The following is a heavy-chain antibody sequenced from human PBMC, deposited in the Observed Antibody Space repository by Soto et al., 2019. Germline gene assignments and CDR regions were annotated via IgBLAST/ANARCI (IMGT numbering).Heavy chain of an antibody. CDR2: IYHSGNT. Sequence: SETLSLTCTVSGGSISSGGYYWSWIRQHPGKGLEWIGYIYHSGNTYYNPSLKSRVTISVDTSENHFSLKLSSVTAADTAVYYCASLPTLYYHGIDVWGQGTTVTVSS. CDR3: ASLPTLYYHGIDV. J-gene: IGHJ6*02. D-gene: IGHD4-4*01. CDR1: GGSISSGGYY. V-gene: IGHV4-31*03.